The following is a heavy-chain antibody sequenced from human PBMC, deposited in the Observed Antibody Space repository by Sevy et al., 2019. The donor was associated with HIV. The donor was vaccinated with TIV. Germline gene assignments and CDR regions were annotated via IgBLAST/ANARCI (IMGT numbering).Heavy chain of an antibody. J-gene: IGHJ4*02. Sequence: GESLKISCKASGYRLTSYWIGWVRQMPGKGLEWMGITYPGDSDTRYSPSFQGQFTISADKSISTAYLQWSSLKASDTAMYYCARQYYGSGSYYNSFFDYCGQGTLVTVSS. CDR3: ARQYYGSGSYYNSFFDY. V-gene: IGHV5-51*01. D-gene: IGHD3-10*01. CDR2: TYPGDSDT. CDR1: GYRLTSYW.